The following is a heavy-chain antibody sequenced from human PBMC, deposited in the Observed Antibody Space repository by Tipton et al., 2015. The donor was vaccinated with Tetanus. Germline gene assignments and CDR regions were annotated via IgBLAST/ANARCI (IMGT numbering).Heavy chain of an antibody. CDR1: GFTFRVHD. Sequence: GSLRLSCTASGFTFRVHDMHWVRRVTGKGLEWVSSIGSAGDTYYSGSVKGRFTISREVGKNSLYLQMISLRAEDTAVYSCARGMAEASNCGGDCYSDYWGQGTLVTVSS. J-gene: IGHJ4*02. D-gene: IGHD2-21*02. V-gene: IGHV3-13*01. CDR2: IGSAGDT. CDR3: ARGMAEASNCGGDCYSDY.